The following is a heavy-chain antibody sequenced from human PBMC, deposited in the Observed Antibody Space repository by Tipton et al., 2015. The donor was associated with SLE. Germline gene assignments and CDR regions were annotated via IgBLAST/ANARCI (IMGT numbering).Heavy chain of an antibody. CDR1: GGSISSSTYY. CDR2: IYYSGST. V-gene: IGHV4-39*07. Sequence: TLSLTCTVSGGSISSSTYYWGWIRQPPGKGLEWIGSIYYSGSTYYNPSLKSRVTISVDTSKNQFSLKLSSVTAADTAVYYCARDNGDYYFDYWGQGTLVTVSS. CDR3: ARDNGDYYFDY. D-gene: IGHD4-17*01. J-gene: IGHJ4*02.